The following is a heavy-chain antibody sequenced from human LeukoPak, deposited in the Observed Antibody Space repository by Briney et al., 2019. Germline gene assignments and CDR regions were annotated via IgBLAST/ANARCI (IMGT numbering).Heavy chain of an antibody. CDR2: LDESGRP. V-gene: IGHV4-39*07. Sequence: SETLSLTCSVSGGSTRSGRHHWAWVRQPPGKGLEFIGSLDESGRPYYNAPLKSRVTISEDSSGKQFSLNLSSVTAADTAVYYCARGLGGYPFFMDVWGRGTTVIVSS. J-gene: IGHJ6*03. CDR1: GGSTRSGRHH. CDR3: ARGLGGYPFFMDV. D-gene: IGHD2-15*01.